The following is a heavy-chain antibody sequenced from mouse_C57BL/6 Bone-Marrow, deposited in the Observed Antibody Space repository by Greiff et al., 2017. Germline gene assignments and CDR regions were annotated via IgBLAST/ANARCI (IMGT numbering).Heavy chain of an antibody. D-gene: IGHD1-1*01. CDR2: IDPEDGDT. J-gene: IGHJ3*01. CDR1: GFNIKDYY. CDR3: TITTVGGFAY. Sequence: VQLQQSGAELVRPGASVKLSCTASGFNIKDYYMHWVKQRPEQGLEWIGRIDPEDGDTEYAPKFQGKATMTADPSSTTAYLQLSSLTSEDTAVYYCTITTVGGFAYWGQGTLVTVSA. V-gene: IGHV14-1*01.